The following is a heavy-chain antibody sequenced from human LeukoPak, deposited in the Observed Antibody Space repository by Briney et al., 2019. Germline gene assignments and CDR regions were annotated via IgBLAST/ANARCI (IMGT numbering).Heavy chain of an antibody. D-gene: IGHD1-1*01. CDR2: INSDGSST. CDR1: GFTFSSYW. CDR3: ARATTKHDAFDI. V-gene: IGHV3-74*01. J-gene: IGHJ3*02. Sequence: PGGSLRLSCAASGFTFSSYWMHWVRQAPGKGLVWVSRINSDGSSTSYADSVKGRFTISRDNAKNSLYLQMNSLRAEDTAVYYCARATTKHDAFDIWGQGTMVTVSS.